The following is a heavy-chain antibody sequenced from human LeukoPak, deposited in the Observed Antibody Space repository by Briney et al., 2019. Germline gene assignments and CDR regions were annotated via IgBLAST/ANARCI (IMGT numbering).Heavy chain of an antibody. Sequence: PSETLSLTCTVSGGSISSYYWSWIRQPPGKGLEGIGYIYYSGSTNYNPSLKSRVTISVDTSKNQFSLKLSSVTAADTAVYYCAGGLLWFGELHVYYFDYWGQGTLVTVSS. CDR3: AGGLLWFGELHVYYFDY. D-gene: IGHD3-10*01. V-gene: IGHV4-59*01. J-gene: IGHJ4*02. CDR1: GGSISSYY. CDR2: IYYSGST.